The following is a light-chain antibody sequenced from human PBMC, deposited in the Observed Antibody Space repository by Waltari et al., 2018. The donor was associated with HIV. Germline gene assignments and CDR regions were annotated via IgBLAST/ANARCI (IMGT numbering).Light chain of an antibody. V-gene: IGKV4-1*01. J-gene: IGKJ4*01. CDR3: QQYYTTPLT. CDR1: RSVLSISNDRNY. CDR2: WAS. Sequence: DLVMTQSPDSLVVSLGERATINCKSSRSVLSISNDRNYLAWYQQKSGQPPRLLIYWASSRESGVPARFSGSGSRTDFTLTINSLQAEDVAVYYCQQYYTTPLTFGGGTKVEIK.